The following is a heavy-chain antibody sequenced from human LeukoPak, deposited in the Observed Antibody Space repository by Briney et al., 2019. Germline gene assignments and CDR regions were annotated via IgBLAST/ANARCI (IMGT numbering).Heavy chain of an antibody. V-gene: IGHV4-39*01. CDR3: ARCPTDYYYYYYMDV. CDR2: IYYSGST. J-gene: IGHJ6*03. Sequence: WIRQPPGKGLEWIGSIYYSGSTYYIPSLKSRVTISVDTSKNQFSLKLSSVTAADTAVYYCARCPTDYYYYYYMDVWGKGTTVTVSS.